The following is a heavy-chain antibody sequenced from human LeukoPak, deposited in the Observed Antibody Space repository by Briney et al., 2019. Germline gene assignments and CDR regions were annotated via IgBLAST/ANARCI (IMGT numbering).Heavy chain of an antibody. CDR3: ARTTEAHSWQTRYYSYYMDV. V-gene: IGHV4-39*07. CDR1: GGAISSSDDY. J-gene: IGHJ6*03. CDR2: IYYTGSS. D-gene: IGHD6-13*01. Sequence: PSETLSLTCSVSGGAISSSDDYWGFVRQTPGKGLEWMGSIYYTGSSHYNPSLRSRATISVDTSKNQFSLKLSSVTAADTAVYYCARTTEAHSWQTRYYSYYMDVWGKGTTVTVSS.